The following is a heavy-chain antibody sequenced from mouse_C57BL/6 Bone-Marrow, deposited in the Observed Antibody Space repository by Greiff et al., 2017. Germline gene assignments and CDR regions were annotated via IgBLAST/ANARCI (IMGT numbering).Heavy chain of an antibody. CDR3: ARYYYGSSYAMDY. J-gene: IGHJ4*01. Sequence: QVQLQQYGAELVRPGTSVKMSCKASGYTFTNYWIGWAKQRPGHGLEWIGDIYPGGGYTNYNEKFKGKATLTADKSSSTAYMQFSSLTSEDSAIYYCARYYYGSSYAMDYWGQGTSVTVSS. CDR2: IYPGGGYT. V-gene: IGHV1-63*01. CDR1: GYTFTNYW. D-gene: IGHD1-1*01.